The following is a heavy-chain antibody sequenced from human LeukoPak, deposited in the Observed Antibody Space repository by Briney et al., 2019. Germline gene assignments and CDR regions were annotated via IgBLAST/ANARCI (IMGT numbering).Heavy chain of an antibody. CDR3: AELGITMIGGV. CDR2: ISSSGSTI. CDR1: GFTFRDYS. Sequence: GGSLRLACAASGFTFRDYSMSWVRQAQGGGLEWVSYISSSGSTIYYADSVKGRFTISRDNAKNSLYLQMNSLRAEDTAVYYCAELGITMIGGVWGKGTTVTISS. V-gene: IGHV3-48*04. D-gene: IGHD3-10*02. J-gene: IGHJ6*04.